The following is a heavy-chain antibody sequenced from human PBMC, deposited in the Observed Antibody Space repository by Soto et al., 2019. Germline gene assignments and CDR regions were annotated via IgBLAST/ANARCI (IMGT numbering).Heavy chain of an antibody. J-gene: IGHJ4*02. D-gene: IGHD6-19*01. Sequence: EVQLVESGGGLVQPGGSLRLSCAASGFTFSDYCMTWTRQAPGKGLEWVANIKAEGSEINYVDSVKGRFTISRDNDKKSLSLQMNSLRAEDTGIYYCARGRAVAVWGQGTLVFVSS. CDR2: IKAEGSEI. V-gene: IGHV3-7*02. CDR1: GFTFSDYC. CDR3: ARGRAVAV.